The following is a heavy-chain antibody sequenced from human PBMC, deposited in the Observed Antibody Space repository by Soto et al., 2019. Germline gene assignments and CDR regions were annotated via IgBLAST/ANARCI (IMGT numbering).Heavy chain of an antibody. CDR3: ARDSGYSSSWNWFDP. Sequence: PGGSLRLSCAASGFTFSSYGMHWVRQAPGKGLEWVAVIWYDGSNKYYADSVKGRFTISRDNSKNTLYLQMNSLRAEDTAVYYCARDSGYSSSWNWFDPWGQGTLVTVSS. CDR1: GFTFSSYG. V-gene: IGHV3-33*01. CDR2: IWYDGSNK. J-gene: IGHJ5*02. D-gene: IGHD6-13*01.